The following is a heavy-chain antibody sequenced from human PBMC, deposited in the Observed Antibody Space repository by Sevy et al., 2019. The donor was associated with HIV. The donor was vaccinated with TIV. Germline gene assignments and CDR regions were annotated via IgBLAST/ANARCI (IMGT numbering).Heavy chain of an antibody. D-gene: IGHD5-18*01. CDR2: ISYDVSNK. J-gene: IGHJ6*02. CDR1: GFTFSSYA. CDR3: ASHPVDTAMVDVYYYYGMDV. V-gene: IGHV3-30-3*01. Sequence: GGSLRLSCAASGFTFSSYAMHWVRQAPGKGLEWVAVISYDVSNKYYADSVKGRFTISRDNSKNTLYLQMNSLTAKDTAVYYCASHPVDTAMVDVYYYYGMDVWGQGTTVTVSS.